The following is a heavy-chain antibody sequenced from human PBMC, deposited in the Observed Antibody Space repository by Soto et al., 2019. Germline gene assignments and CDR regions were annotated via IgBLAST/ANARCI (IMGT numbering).Heavy chain of an antibody. CDR1: GYTFTTYG. CDR3: AREGEMPYYYYGLDV. Sequence: QVQLVQSGAEVRKPGASVKVSCKASGYTFTTYGISWVRQAPGQGLEWMGWISGYNGHTKYAQKFQGRVTMTTDTXXSTXXXXXXXXXXXDTAVYYCAREGEMPYYYYGLDVW. V-gene: IGHV1-18*01. CDR2: ISGYNGHT. J-gene: IGHJ6*01. D-gene: IGHD3-16*01.